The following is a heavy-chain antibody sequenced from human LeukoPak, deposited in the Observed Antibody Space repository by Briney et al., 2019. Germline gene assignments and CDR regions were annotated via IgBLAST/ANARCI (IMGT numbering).Heavy chain of an antibody. V-gene: IGHV4-39*01. CDR1: VGSISSSSYY. CDR3: ARDTIFGVGPRY. D-gene: IGHD3-3*01. CDR2: IYYSGST. Sequence: SETLSLTCTVSVGSISSSSYYWGWIRQPPGKGLEWIGSIYYSGSTYYNPSLKSRVTISVDTSKNQFSLKLSSVTAADTAVYYCARDTIFGVGPRYWGQGTLVTVSS. J-gene: IGHJ4*02.